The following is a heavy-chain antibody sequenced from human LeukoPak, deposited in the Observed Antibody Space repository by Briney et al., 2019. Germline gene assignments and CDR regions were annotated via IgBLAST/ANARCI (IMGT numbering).Heavy chain of an antibody. CDR2: IYSGGST. J-gene: IGHJ4*02. V-gene: IGHV3-66*02. Sequence: PGGSLRLSCAASGFTVSSNYMSWVRQATGKGLEWVSVIYSGGSTYYADSVKGRFTISRDNSKNTLYLQMNTLGPDDTAVYYCARELHLGQGTLVTVSS. D-gene: IGHD1-26*01. CDR1: GFTVSSNY. CDR3: ARELH.